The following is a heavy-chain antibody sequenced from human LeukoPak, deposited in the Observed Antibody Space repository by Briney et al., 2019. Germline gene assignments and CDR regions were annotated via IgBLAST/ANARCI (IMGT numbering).Heavy chain of an antibody. CDR1: GDSISSGGYH. D-gene: IGHD4-17*01. V-gene: IGHV4-31*03. CDR3: ARDYGDYFRWFDP. J-gene: IGHJ5*02. CDR2: ISYSGST. Sequence: SQTLSLTCTVSGDSISSGGYHWTWIRQHPGKGLERIGYISYSGSTYYNPSLKSRVNISMDTSKNQFSLSSTSVTAADTAVYYCARDYGDYFRWFDPWGQGTLVTVSS.